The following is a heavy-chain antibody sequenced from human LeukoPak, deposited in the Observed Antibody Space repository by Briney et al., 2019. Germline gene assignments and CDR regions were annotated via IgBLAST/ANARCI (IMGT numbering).Heavy chain of an antibody. D-gene: IGHD5-18*01. V-gene: IGHV3-64*01. CDR1: GFTFSSYA. CDR3: ARDSQGRGAYSYDTSFDY. CDR2: ISSNGGST. J-gene: IGHJ4*02. Sequence: GGSLRLSCAASGFTFSSYAMHWVRQAPGKGLEYVSAISSNGGSTYYANSVKGRFTISRDNSENTLYLQMGSLRAEDMAVYYCARDSQGRGAYSYDTSFDYWGQGTLVTVSS.